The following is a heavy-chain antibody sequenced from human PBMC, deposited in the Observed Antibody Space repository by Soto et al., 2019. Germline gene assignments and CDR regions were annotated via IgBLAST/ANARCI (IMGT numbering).Heavy chain of an antibody. CDR1: GGTFSSNA. Sequence: SVKVSCKASGGTFSSNAIGWVRQAPGQGLEWMGGIIPIFGTANYAQKFQGRVTITADESTSTAYMELSSLRSEDTAVYYCARDKAGRRFGELLGGMDVWGQGTTVTVSS. V-gene: IGHV1-69*13. CDR2: IIPIFGTA. J-gene: IGHJ6*02. D-gene: IGHD3-10*01. CDR3: ARDKAGRRFGELLGGMDV.